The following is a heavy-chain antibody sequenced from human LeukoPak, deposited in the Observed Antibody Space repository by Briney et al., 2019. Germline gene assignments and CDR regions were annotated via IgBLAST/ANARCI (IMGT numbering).Heavy chain of an antibody. Sequence: PGGSLGLSCAASGFTFSSYWMHWVRQAPGKGLMWVSRINSDGSSTSYADSVKGRFTISRDTSKNTLSLQMNGLRAEDTAFYYCARMVYYYDSSGYNYYFHNWGQGTLVTVSS. D-gene: IGHD3-22*01. V-gene: IGHV3-74*01. CDR2: INSDGSST. CDR3: ARMVYYYDSSGYNYYFHN. CDR1: GFTFSSYW. J-gene: IGHJ4*02.